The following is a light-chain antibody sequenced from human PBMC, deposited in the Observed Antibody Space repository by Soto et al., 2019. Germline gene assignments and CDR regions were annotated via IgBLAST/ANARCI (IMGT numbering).Light chain of an antibody. CDR1: SSDVGGYNY. Sequence: QSVLTQPASVSGSPGQSITISCTGTSSDVGGYNYVSWYQQHPGKAPKLMIYEVSNRPSGVSNRFSGYKSGNTASLTISGLQAEDEADYYCSSYTSSSTEVFGTGTKGTVL. CDR3: SSYTSSSTEV. CDR2: EVS. V-gene: IGLV2-14*01. J-gene: IGLJ1*01.